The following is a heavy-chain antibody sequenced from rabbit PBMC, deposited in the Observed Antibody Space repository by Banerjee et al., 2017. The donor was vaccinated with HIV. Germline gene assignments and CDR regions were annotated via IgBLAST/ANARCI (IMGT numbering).Heavy chain of an antibody. V-gene: IGHV1S40*01. J-gene: IGHJ2*01. D-gene: IGHD1-1*01. Sequence: QSLEESGGGLVKPEGSLTLTCKASGFSFSDRDVMCWVRQAPGKGLEWIACINTATSKAVYATWAKGRFTISRTSSTTVTLRMTSLTAADTATYFCARNYVNAFDPWGPGTLVTVS. CDR1: GFSFSDRDV. CDR2: INTATSKA. CDR3: ARNYVNAFDP.